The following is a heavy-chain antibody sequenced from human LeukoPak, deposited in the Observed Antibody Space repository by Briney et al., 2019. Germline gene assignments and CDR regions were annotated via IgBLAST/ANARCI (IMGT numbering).Heavy chain of an antibody. V-gene: IGHV1-69*01. CDR2: IIPIFGTA. CDR3: ARVPDYDILTGYPYYFDY. Sequence: SVKVSCKASGGTFSSYAIRWVRQAPGQGLEWMGGIIPIFGTANYAQKFQGRVTITADESTSTAYMELSSLRSEDTAVYYCARVPDYDILTGYPYYFDYWGQGTLVTVSS. CDR1: GGTFSSYA. J-gene: IGHJ4*02. D-gene: IGHD3-9*01.